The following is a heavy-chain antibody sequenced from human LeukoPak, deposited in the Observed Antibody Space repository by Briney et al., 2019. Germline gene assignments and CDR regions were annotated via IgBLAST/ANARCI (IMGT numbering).Heavy chain of an antibody. CDR3: ARLGYCSSTSCYYFDY. Sequence: SETLSLTCAVSGYSISSGYYWGWIRQPPGKGLEWIGSIYHSGSTYYNPSLKSRVTISVDTSKNQFSLKLSSVTPADTAVYYCARLGYCSSTSCYYFDYWGQGTLVTVSS. CDR1: GYSISSGYY. V-gene: IGHV4-38-2*01. J-gene: IGHJ4*02. D-gene: IGHD2-2*01. CDR2: IYHSGST.